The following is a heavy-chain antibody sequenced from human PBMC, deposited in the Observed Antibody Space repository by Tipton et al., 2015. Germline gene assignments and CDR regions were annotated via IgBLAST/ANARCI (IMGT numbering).Heavy chain of an antibody. CDR3: AREVWEYGSSGYDY. Sequence: TLSLTCAVYGASFSGYHWSWIRQPPGKGLEWIGEINHGRGTNYNPSLKSRVTMSVDKSKNQFSLQLNSVTAADTAVYYCAREVWEYGSSGYDYWGQGTLVTVSS. J-gene: IGHJ4*02. D-gene: IGHD3-22*01. CDR1: GASFSGYH. V-gene: IGHV4-34*01. CDR2: INHGRGT.